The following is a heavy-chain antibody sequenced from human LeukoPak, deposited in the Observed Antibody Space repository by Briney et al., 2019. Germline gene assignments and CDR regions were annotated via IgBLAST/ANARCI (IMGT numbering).Heavy chain of an antibody. V-gene: IGHV3-23*01. J-gene: IGHJ4*02. CDR1: GFTFSSYA. D-gene: IGHD3-10*01. CDR2: ISDSGGTT. Sequence: GRSLRLSCAASGFTFSSYAMHWVRQAPGKGLEWVSTISDSGGTTYYADSVKGRFTLSRDNSKNTLYLQMNSLRAEDTALYYCAKADRADVPSKVDYWGQGTLVTVSS. CDR3: AKADRADVPSKVDY.